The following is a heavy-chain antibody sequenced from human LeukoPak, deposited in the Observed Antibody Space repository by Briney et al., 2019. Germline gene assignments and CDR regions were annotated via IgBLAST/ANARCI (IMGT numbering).Heavy chain of an antibody. J-gene: IGHJ5*02. D-gene: IGHD5-12*01. CDR2: IYYSGST. Sequence: KPSETLSLTCTVSGGSVSSGSYYWSWIRQPPGKGLEWIGYIYYSGSTNYNPSLKSRVTISVGTSKNQFSLKRRSVTAADAAVYYCARVLSRVATVERWFDPWGQGTLVTVSS. CDR3: ARVLSRVATVERWFDP. V-gene: IGHV4-61*01. CDR1: GGSVSSGSYY.